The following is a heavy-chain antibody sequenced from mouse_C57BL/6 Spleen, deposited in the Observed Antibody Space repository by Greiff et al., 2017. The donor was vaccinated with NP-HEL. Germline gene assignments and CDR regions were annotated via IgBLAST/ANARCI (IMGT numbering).Heavy chain of an antibody. CDR3: AREERHYYGSSPWFAY. CDR2: IYPGDGDT. Sequence: QVQLKQSGPELVKPGASVKISCKASGYAFSSSWMNWVKQRPGKGLEWIGRIYPGDGDTNYNGKFKGKATLTADKSSSTAYMQLSSLTSEDSAVYFCAREERHYYGSSPWFAYWGQGTLVTVSA. V-gene: IGHV1-82*01. D-gene: IGHD1-1*01. CDR1: GYAFSSSW. J-gene: IGHJ3*01.